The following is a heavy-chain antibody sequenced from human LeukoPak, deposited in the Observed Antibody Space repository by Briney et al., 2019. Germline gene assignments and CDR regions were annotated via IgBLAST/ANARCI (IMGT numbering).Heavy chain of an antibody. V-gene: IGHV4-38-2*01. D-gene: IGHD3-3*01. J-gene: IGHJ2*01. Sequence: PSETLSLTXAVSGYSISSGYYWAWIRQPPGKGLEWIGSIYHSGSTDYNTSLKSRVTISIDTSKNQFSLKLSSVTAADTAVYYCARHGGFYDFWSAITKYYFDLWGRGTLVTVSS. CDR3: ARHGGFYDFWSAITKYYFDL. CDR1: GYSISSGYY. CDR2: IYHSGST.